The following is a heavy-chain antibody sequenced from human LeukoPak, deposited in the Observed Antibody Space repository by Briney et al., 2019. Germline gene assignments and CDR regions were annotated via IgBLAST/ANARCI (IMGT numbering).Heavy chain of an antibody. J-gene: IGHJ4*02. CDR2: IWFDGSVK. V-gene: IGHV3-33*06. D-gene: IGHD3-3*01. Sequence: QPGGSLRLSCAASGFTFNTHGMHRVRQAPGKGLEWVAAIWFDGSVKHYSDAVKGRFTISRDNSLNTLYLQMNSLRVEDTAIYYCAKDTAVQFLEPAFWGQGTLVTVSS. CDR3: AKDTAVQFLEPAF. CDR1: GFTFNTHG.